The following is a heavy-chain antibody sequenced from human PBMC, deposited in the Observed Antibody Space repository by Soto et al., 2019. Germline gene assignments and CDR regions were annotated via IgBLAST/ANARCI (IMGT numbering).Heavy chain of an antibody. J-gene: IGHJ5*02. CDR2: IYHSRST. CDR1: GGSISSGGYS. V-gene: IGHV4-30-2*01. Sequence: QRQLQESGSGLVKPSQTLSLTCAVSGGSISSGGYSWSWIRQPPGKGLEWIGYIYHSRSTYYNSSLKSRVPISVYRYKTQFSLKLSSLPDEYKAVYYWARRPSPWGQGTLATVSS. CDR3: ARRPSP.